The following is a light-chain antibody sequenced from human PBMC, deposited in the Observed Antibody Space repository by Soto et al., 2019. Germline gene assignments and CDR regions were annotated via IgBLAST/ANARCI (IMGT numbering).Light chain of an antibody. Sequence: EIALTQSPATLSLSPGERATLSCRASQSVSRYLAWYQQKPGQAPRLLIYGASKRATGIPDRFSGSGSGTDFTLTISRLEPEDFAVYYCHQYSNLPVTFGGGTKVDIK. CDR1: QSVSRY. CDR3: HQYSNLPVT. J-gene: IGKJ4*01. CDR2: GAS. V-gene: IGKV3-11*01.